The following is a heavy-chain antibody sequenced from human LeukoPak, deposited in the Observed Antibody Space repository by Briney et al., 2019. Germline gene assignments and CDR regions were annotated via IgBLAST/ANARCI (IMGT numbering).Heavy chain of an antibody. CDR1: GFTFSSYA. J-gene: IGHJ4*02. D-gene: IGHD1-26*01. Sequence: PGGSLRLSCTACGFTFSSYAMSWVRQAPGKGLEWVSAISGSGGSTYYAASVKGRFTISRDNSKNTLYLQMNSLRAEDAAVYYCAKAFDSGSYLYFDCWGQGTLVTVSS. CDR2: ISGSGGST. CDR3: AKAFDSGSYLYFDC. V-gene: IGHV3-23*01.